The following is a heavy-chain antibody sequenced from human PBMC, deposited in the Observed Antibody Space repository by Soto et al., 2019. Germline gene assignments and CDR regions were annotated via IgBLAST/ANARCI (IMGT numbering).Heavy chain of an antibody. CDR3: ATSLAVQLGYYGMDV. Sequence: LRLSCAASGFTFSSYSLNWVRQAPGKGLEWVSSISGGGRDIKYGDSVKGRFIISRDSAMDSLHLQMYSLRADDTAIYFCATSLAVQLGYYGMDVWGPGTTVTVSS. V-gene: IGHV3-21*01. CDR2: ISGGGRDI. CDR1: GFTFSSYS. D-gene: IGHD6-6*01. J-gene: IGHJ6*02.